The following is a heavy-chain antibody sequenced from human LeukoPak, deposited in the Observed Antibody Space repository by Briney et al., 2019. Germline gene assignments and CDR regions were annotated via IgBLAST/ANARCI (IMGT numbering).Heavy chain of an antibody. V-gene: IGHV3-7*05. CDR2: INQDGSAK. J-gene: IGHJ4*02. Sequence: GGSLRLSCAASGFAFSGYWMAWVRQAPGRGLERVAHINQDGSAKNYVDPVKGRFTISRDNAKNSVYLQLDTLRAEDTAVYFCARDDYLGYWGQGTLVTVSS. D-gene: IGHD3-16*01. CDR1: GFAFSGYW. CDR3: ARDDYLGY.